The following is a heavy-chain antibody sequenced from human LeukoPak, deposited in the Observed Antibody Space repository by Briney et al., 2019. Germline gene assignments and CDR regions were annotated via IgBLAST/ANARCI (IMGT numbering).Heavy chain of an antibody. CDR1: GYTFTAYY. V-gene: IGHV1-2*02. CDR2: INPNSGGT. J-gene: IGHJ4*02. Sequence: ASVKVSCKASGYTFTAYYMHWVRQAPGQGLEWMGWINPNSGGTKIAQKFQGRVTMTRDTSISTAYMELSSLRSDDTAVYYCAGGPNYYDSSGFHYRDWGQGTLVTVSS. CDR3: AGGPNYYDSSGFHYRD. D-gene: IGHD3-22*01.